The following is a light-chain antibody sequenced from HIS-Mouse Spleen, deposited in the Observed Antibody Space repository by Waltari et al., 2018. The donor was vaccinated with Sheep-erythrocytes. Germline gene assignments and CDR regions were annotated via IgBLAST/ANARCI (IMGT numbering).Light chain of an antibody. Sequence: QSALTQPASVSGSPGQSITLSCTGTSSHVGSYNLVPWYQQHPGKAPKLMIYEGSKRPSGVSNRFSGSKSGNTASLTISGLQAEDEADYYCCSYAGSSTPWVFGGGTKLTVL. V-gene: IGLV2-23*01. CDR3: CSYAGSSTPWV. J-gene: IGLJ3*02. CDR1: SSHVGSYNL. CDR2: EGS.